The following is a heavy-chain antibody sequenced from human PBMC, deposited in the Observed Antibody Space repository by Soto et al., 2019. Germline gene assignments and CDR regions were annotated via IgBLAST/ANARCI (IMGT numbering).Heavy chain of an antibody. CDR2: IKQDGSEK. V-gene: IGHV3-7*01. CDR3: ARGGFSYGTGIES. CDR1: GFSISRYW. D-gene: IGHD5-18*01. Sequence: EVHLVESGGGLVQPGGSLRLSCAASGFSISRYWMTWVRQAPGKGLEWVADIKQDGSEKYYVDSVKGRFTISRDNAKNSLYLEMPSLRVEDTALYYCARGGFSYGTGIESWGQGTLVTVSS. J-gene: IGHJ4*02.